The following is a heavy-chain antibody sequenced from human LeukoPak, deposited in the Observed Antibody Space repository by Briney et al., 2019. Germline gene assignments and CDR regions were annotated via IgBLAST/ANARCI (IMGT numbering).Heavy chain of an antibody. D-gene: IGHD5-18*01. J-gene: IGHJ6*03. CDR3: ARGSVQLWLRDTYYYMDV. V-gene: IGHV3-20*04. CDR1: GFTFDDHA. CDR2: INWNGRIT. Sequence: GESLRLSRDASGFTFDDHAMHWVRQVPGRGLEWVSGINWNGRITEYADSVKDRFTISRQNTKNSLYLYMNNLGGEDTALYFCARGSVQLWLRDTYYYMDVWGKGTTVTVSS.